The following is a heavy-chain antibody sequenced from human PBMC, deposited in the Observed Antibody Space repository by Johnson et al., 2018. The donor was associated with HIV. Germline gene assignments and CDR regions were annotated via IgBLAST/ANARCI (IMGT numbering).Heavy chain of an antibody. CDR3: AGGDVGAFDI. CDR1: GFTFSSYL. V-gene: IGHV3-7*01. CDR2: IKQDGSER. D-gene: IGHD1-26*01. J-gene: IGHJ3*02. Sequence: VQLVESGGGLVQPGGSLRLSCAASGFTFSSYLMTWVRQAPGKGLEWVANIKQDGSERYYVDSLKGRFTISRDNAKNSLYLQMNSLRAEDTAVFHCAGGDVGAFDIWGQGTMVTVSS.